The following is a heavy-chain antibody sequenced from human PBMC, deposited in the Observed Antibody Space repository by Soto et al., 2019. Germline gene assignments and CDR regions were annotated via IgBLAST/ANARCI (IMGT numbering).Heavy chain of an antibody. V-gene: IGHV3-30-3*01. J-gene: IGHJ6*02. D-gene: IGHD2-15*01. CDR2: ISYDGSNK. Sequence: VAVISYDGSNKYYAGSVKGRFTISRDNSKNTLYLQMNSLRAEDTAVYYCARDSACSGGSCYRYYYYYGMDVWGQGTTVTVSS. CDR3: ARDSACSGGSCYRYYYYYGMDV.